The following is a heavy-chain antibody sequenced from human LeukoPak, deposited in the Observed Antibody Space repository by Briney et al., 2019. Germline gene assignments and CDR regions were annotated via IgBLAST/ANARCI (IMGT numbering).Heavy chain of an antibody. Sequence: PSETLSLTCTVSGGSISSSNYYWGWIRQPPWKGLEWIGSIYYCGSTYYNPSLKSRVTISVDTSKNQFSLKLSSVTAADTPVYYCARLPFPYDSSGSPTLAYWGQGTLVTVSS. CDR3: ARLPFPYDSSGSPTLAY. J-gene: IGHJ4*02. D-gene: IGHD3-22*01. V-gene: IGHV4-39*01. CDR1: GGSISSSNYY. CDR2: IYYCGST.